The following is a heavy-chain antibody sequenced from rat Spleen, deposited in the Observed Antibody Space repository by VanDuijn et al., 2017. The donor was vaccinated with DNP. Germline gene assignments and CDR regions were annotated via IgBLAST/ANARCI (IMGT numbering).Heavy chain of an antibody. V-gene: IGHV5-7*01. CDR1: GFIFSDFY. D-gene: IGHD1-11*01. CDR3: ARPDRTTGPPDFDY. J-gene: IGHJ2*01. Sequence: EVHLVESGGGLVQPGRSLKLSCTASGFIFSDFYMAWVRQAPKKGLEWVATIGISGRGTYYSDSVRGRFTISRDNAKSSLYLQMNSLKSEDTATYYCARPDRTTGPPDFDYWGQGVMVTVSS. CDR2: IGISGRGT.